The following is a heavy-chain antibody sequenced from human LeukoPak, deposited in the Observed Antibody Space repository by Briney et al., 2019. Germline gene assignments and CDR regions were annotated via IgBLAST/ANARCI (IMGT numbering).Heavy chain of an antibody. D-gene: IGHD6-13*01. J-gene: IGHJ5*01. CDR2: FTTTT. Sequence: PGGSLRLSCAASGFTISSYAMNWVRQAPGKGLHWVSGFTTTTYYTDSVKGRFTISRDNSKNTLYLQMNSLRPEDTGLYYCARGWADSWGQGTLVTVSS. CDR3: ARGWADS. CDR1: GFTISSYA. V-gene: IGHV3-23*01.